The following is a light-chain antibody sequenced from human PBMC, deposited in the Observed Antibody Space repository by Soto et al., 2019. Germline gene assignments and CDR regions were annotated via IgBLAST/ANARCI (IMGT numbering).Light chain of an antibody. CDR1: SSDVGGYNY. CDR2: EVS. Sequence: QSALTQPASVCGSPGQSVTISCRGTSSDVGGYNYVSWYQQHPGKAPKLMIYEVSNRPSGVSNRFSGSKSGNTASLTISGLQAEDEADYYCSSYTSSSTRVFGGGTKLTVL. CDR3: SSYTSSSTRV. J-gene: IGLJ3*02. V-gene: IGLV2-14*01.